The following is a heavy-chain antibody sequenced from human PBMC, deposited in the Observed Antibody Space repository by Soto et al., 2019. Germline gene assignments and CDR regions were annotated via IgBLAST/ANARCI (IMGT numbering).Heavy chain of an antibody. Sequence: SETLSLTCAVYGGSFSGYYWSWIRQPPGEGLEWIGEINHKGNISYNPSLKSRVTISVDTSKNQFSLNLTSVTAADTAVYYCARGIVGGDYYYYYMDVWGKGTTVTVSS. CDR2: INHKGNI. J-gene: IGHJ6*03. D-gene: IGHD3-16*02. CDR1: GGSFSGYY. CDR3: ARGIVGGDYYYYYMDV. V-gene: IGHV4-34*01.